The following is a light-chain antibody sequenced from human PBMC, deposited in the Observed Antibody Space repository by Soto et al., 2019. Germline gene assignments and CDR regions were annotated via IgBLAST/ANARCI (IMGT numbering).Light chain of an antibody. CDR1: QSVSSS. CDR3: QQYNNWPRT. V-gene: IGKV1-5*01. CDR2: DVS. Sequence: DIQMTQSPSTLSASVGDRVTITCRASQSVSSSLAWYQQKPGKAPNPLIYDVSRLGSGVPSRFSGTGSGTEFSLTISSLQSEDFAVYYCQQYNNWPRTFGQGTKVDIK. J-gene: IGKJ1*01.